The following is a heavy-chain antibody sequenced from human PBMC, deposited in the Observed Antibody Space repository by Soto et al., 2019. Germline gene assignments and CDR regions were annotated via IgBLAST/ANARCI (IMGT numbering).Heavy chain of an antibody. J-gene: IGHJ4*02. V-gene: IGHV4-4*02. CDR2: VYHTGST. CDR1: GGSISSTNW. Sequence: QVQLQQSGPRLARPSGTLSLTCVVSGGSISSTNWWTWVRQTPGKGLEWIGEVYHTGSTKYNPSLKNRVTISLDKSNNQFSLHLKSVTAADTAVYYCATLPPRIVVVVLPIPSWGQGTLVTVSS. CDR3: ATLPPRIVVVVLPIPS. D-gene: IGHD2-15*01.